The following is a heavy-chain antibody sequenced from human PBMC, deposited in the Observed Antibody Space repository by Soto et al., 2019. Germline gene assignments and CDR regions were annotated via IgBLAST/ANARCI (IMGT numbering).Heavy chain of an antibody. CDR3: TRDYCSGTPPWYFDL. J-gene: IGHJ2*01. V-gene: IGHV1-18*03. CDR2: ISTFSGNT. D-gene: IGHD3-10*01. CDR1: GYTFTNYG. Sequence: QVQLVQSGAEVKKPGASVKVSCKASGYTFTNYGISWVRQAPGQGLEWMGWISTFSGNTNYAQKLQGRVTMTTDTSTNTAHMEVTSLRSEDMAVYYCTRDYCSGTPPWYFDLWGRGTLVTVSS.